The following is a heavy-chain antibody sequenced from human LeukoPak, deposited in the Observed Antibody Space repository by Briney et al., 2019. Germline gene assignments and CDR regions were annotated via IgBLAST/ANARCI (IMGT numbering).Heavy chain of an antibody. CDR2: IYNSGRS. V-gene: IGHV4-59*01. D-gene: IGHD2-8*02. J-gene: IGHJ5*02. CDR1: GGSISSGY. Sequence: PSETLSLTCSVSGGSISSGYWSWIRQPPGQGLKWIAYIYNSGRSNYNPSLKSRVTISLDTSKNQFSLKLSSVTAADTAVYYCAGGSGASWFDPWGQGTLVTVSS. CDR3: AGGSGASWFDP.